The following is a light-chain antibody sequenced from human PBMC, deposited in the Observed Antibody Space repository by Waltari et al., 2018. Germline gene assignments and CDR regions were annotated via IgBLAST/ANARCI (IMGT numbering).Light chain of an antibody. V-gene: IGLV3-25*03. J-gene: IGLJ3*02. CDR3: QSADGSGPMTWV. CDR2: RDS. Sequence: SFELTQPPSLSVSPGQTARITCSGDRFRHPFASWYRQKPGQAPVLLIFRDSERSSGIPERFSGSTSGTVVTLTITGVQSEDEADYYCQSADGSGPMTWVFGGGTRLTVL. CDR1: RFRHPF.